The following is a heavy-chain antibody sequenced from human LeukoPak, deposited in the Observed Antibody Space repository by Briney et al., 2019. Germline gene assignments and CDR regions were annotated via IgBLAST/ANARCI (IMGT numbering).Heavy chain of an antibody. V-gene: IGHV3-7*01. Sequence: GGSLRLSCEGSGFSFSSYWMTWVRQSPGKGPEWVANIRHDESERYTVDSVKGRFTISRDNAKNSVYLHMNSLRAEDTALYYCARLSAYYYGSFFYYYMDVWGKGTTVTVSS. D-gene: IGHD3-10*01. CDR2: IRHDESER. J-gene: IGHJ6*03. CDR3: ARLSAYYYGSFFYYYMDV. CDR1: GFSFSSYW.